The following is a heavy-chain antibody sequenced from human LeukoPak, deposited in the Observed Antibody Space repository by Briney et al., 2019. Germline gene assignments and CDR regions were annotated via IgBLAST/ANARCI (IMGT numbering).Heavy chain of an antibody. CDR1: GFTFSSYA. J-gene: IGHJ1*01. V-gene: IGHV3-23*01. D-gene: IGHD6-13*01. CDR2: ISATGGST. CDR3: ARWEGVAAAFQH. Sequence: PGGSLRLSCAASGFTFSSYAMSWVRQAPGKGLEWVSSISATGGSTYYADSVKGRSTISRDNAKNSLYLQMNSLRAEDTAVYYCARWEGVAAAFQHWGQGTLVTVSS.